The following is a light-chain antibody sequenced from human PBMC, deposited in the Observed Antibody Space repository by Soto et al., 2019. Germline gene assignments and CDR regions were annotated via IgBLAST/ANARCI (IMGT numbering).Light chain of an antibody. Sequence: EIVLTQSPGTLSLSPGERATLSCRASQSVSNNYLAWYQQKPGQAPRLLIYGASNRATGIPDRFSGSGSGRDFTLTISRLEPEAFAVYYCQQYGSSGTFGQGAKVDIK. CDR3: QQYGSSGT. CDR2: GAS. CDR1: QSVSNNY. V-gene: IGKV3-20*01. J-gene: IGKJ1*01.